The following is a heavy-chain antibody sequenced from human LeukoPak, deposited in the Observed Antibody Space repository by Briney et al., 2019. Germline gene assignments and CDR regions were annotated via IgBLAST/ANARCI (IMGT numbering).Heavy chain of an antibody. CDR1: GFTFSSYS. CDR3: ARDPFITIFGVVTDYYMDV. CDR2: ISSSSSYI. J-gene: IGHJ6*03. D-gene: IGHD3-3*01. Sequence: PGGSLRLSCAASGFTFSSYSMNWVRQAPGKGLEWVSSISSSSSYIYYADSVKGRFTISRDNAKNSLYLQMNSLRAEDTAVYYCARDPFITIFGVVTDYYMDVWGKGTTVTVSS. V-gene: IGHV3-21*01.